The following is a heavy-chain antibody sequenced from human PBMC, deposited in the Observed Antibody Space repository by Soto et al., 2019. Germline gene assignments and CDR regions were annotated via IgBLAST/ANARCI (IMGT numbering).Heavy chain of an antibody. CDR2: ISSSGSTI. J-gene: IGHJ4*02. D-gene: IGHD2-15*01. CDR3: ARDRACSGGSCYGFDY. Sequence: GGSLRFSCAASGFTFSSYEMNWVRQAPGKGLEWVSYISSSGSTIYYADSVKGRFTISRDNAKNSLYLQMNSLRAEDTAVYYCARDRACSGGSCYGFDYWGQGTLVTVSS. V-gene: IGHV3-48*03. CDR1: GFTFSSYE.